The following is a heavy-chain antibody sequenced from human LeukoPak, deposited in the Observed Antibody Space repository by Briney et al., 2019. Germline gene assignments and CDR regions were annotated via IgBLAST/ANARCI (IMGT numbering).Heavy chain of an antibody. D-gene: IGHD2-2*01. CDR2: ISGSGGST. V-gene: IGHV3-23*01. CDR1: GFTFSSYA. J-gene: IGHJ4*02. Sequence: GGSLRLSCAASGFTFSSYAMGWVRQAPGKGLGWVSAISGSGGSTYYADSVKGRFTISRDNSKNTLYLQMNSLRAEDTAVYYCAKETVSSTSCFYDYWGQGTLVTVSS. CDR3: AKETVSSTSCFYDY.